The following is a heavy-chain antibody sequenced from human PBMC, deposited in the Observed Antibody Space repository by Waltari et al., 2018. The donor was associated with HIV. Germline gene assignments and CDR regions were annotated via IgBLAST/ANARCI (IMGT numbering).Heavy chain of an antibody. CDR1: GFTFSRYA. V-gene: IGHV3-23*01. Sequence: EVQLLESGGGLVQPGGSLRLSCAASGFTFSRYAMSWVRQAPGKGLEWVSDISGSGLSTQYTDSVKGRFTISRDTSTTTLYLQMNNLRAEDTALYYCTRGADTLSSGSHDYWGQGTLVTVSS. CDR2: ISGSGLST. D-gene: IGHD6-19*01. CDR3: TRGADTLSSGSHDY. J-gene: IGHJ4*02.